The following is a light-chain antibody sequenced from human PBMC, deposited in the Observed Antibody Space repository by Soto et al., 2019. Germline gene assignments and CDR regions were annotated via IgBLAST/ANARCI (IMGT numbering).Light chain of an antibody. CDR2: EVS. V-gene: IGLV2-14*01. Sequence: QSALTQPASVSGSPGQSITISCTGTSSDVGDYNYVSWYQQHPDKAPNLMIYEVSNRPSGVSNRFSGSKSGNTASLTISGLQAEDEADYYCSSYTSDSTWVFGGGTQVTVL. CDR1: SSDVGDYNY. CDR3: SSYTSDSTWV. J-gene: IGLJ3*02.